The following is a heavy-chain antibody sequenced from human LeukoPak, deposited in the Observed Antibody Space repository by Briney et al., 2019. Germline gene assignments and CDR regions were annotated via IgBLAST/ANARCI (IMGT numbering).Heavy chain of an antibody. Sequence: PGGSLRLSCAASGFTFSSYGMRWVRQAPGKGLEWVAFIRYDGSNKYYADSVKGRFTISRDNSKNTLYLQMNSLRAEDTAVYYCAKDPSTSYYYYYMDVWGKGTTVTVSS. CDR2: IRYDGSNK. V-gene: IGHV3-30*02. J-gene: IGHJ6*03. CDR3: AKDPSTSYYYYYMDV. CDR1: GFTFSSYG. D-gene: IGHD2/OR15-2a*01.